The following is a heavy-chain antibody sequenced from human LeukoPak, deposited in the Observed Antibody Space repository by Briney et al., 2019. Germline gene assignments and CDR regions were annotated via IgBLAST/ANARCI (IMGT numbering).Heavy chain of an antibody. V-gene: IGHV3-7*01. D-gene: IGHD2/OR15-2a*01. J-gene: IGHJ4*02. CDR3: ARDHSIRRCDY. CDR1: GFTFSSYW. CDR2: IKQDGSEK. Sequence: GGSLRLSCAASGFTFSSYWMSWVRQAPGKGLEWVANIKQDGSEKYYVDSVKGRFTISRDNAKNSLYLQMDSLRAEDTAVYYCARDHSIRRCDYWGQGTLVTVSS.